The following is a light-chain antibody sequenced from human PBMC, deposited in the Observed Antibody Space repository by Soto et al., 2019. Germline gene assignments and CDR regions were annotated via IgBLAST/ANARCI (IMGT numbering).Light chain of an antibody. V-gene: IGKV1-27*01. CDR1: QGIDTS. CDR3: QQYNTAPPT. CDR2: HAS. Sequence: DIQMTQSPSSLSASVGDRVTITCRASQGIDTSLAWFQQKPGKVPKLLIYHASSLQSGVPSRFSGSGSGKEFTLTISRLHPEDPATYSCQQYNTAPPTFGQGTKGEFK. J-gene: IGKJ1*01.